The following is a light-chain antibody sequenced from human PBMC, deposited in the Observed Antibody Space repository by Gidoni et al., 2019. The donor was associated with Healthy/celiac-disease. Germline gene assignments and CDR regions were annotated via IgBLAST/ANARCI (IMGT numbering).Light chain of an antibody. J-gene: IGKJ2*03. V-gene: IGKV3-15*01. CDR2: GAA. Sequence: EIVMTQSPATLSVSPGERATLSCRASQSVSSNLAWYQQKPGQAPRLLIYGAATRATGSPARCSGSGSGTEFTITISSMQYEDVAVDYCQQYNNWPMYSFGQGTKLEIK. CDR1: QSVSSN. CDR3: QQYNNWPMYS.